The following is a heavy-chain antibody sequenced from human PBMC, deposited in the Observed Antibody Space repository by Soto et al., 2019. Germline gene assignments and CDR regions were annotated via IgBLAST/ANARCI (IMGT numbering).Heavy chain of an antibody. V-gene: IGHV5-51*01. CDR3: ARWSSTRDYGMDV. CDR2: IYPGDSDT. D-gene: IGHD2-2*01. CDR1: GYSFTSYW. J-gene: IGHJ6*02. Sequence: PGESLKISCKGSGYSFTSYWIGWVRQMPGKGLEWMGIIYPGDSDTRYSPSFQGQVTISADKSISTAYLQWSSLKASDTAMYYLARWSSTRDYGMDVWGQGTTVTVSS.